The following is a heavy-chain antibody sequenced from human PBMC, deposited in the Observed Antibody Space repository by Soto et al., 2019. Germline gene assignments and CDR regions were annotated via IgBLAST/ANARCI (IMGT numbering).Heavy chain of an antibody. D-gene: IGHD3-10*01. CDR3: ASISAMSSVWFGEYPNYYYGMDV. Sequence: SETLSLTCTVSGGSISSSSYYWGWIRQPPGKGLEWIGSIYYSGSTYYNPSLKSRVTISVDTSKNQFSLKLSSVPAADTVVYYCASISAMSSVWFGEYPNYYYGMDVWGQGTTVTVSS. V-gene: IGHV4-39*01. J-gene: IGHJ6*02. CDR1: GGSISSSSYY. CDR2: IYYSGST.